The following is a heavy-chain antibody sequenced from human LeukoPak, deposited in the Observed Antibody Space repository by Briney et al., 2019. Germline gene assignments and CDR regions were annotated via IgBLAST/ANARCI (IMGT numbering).Heavy chain of an antibody. Sequence: ASVKVSCKASGYTFTSYGISWVRQAPGQGLEWMGWISAYNGNTNYAQKLQGRVTMTTDTSTSTAYMELRSLRSDDTAVYYCARDPSGDYDSSGYYHLDYWGQGTLVTVSS. CDR1: GYTFTSYG. J-gene: IGHJ4*02. CDR2: ISAYNGNT. V-gene: IGHV1-18*01. CDR3: ARDPSGDYDSSGYYHLDY. D-gene: IGHD3-22*01.